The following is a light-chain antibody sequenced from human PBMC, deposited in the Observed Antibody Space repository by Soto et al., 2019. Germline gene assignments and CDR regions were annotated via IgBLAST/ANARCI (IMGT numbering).Light chain of an antibody. CDR2: EVS. V-gene: IGLV2-8*01. J-gene: IGLJ1*01. CDR3: SSYAGSSNYV. Sequence: QSALSQPPSASGSLGQSVTISCTGTSSDVGGYNYVSWYQQHPGKAPKLMIYEVSKRPSGVPDRFSGSKSGNTASLTVSGLQAEDEADYYCSSYAGSSNYVFGTGTKLTVL. CDR1: SSDVGGYNY.